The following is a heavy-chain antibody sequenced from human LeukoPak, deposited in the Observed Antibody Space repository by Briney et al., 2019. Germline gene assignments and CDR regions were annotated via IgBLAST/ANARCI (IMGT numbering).Heavy chain of an antibody. Sequence: GGSLRLSCAASGFTFSSYSMNWVRQAPGKGLEWVSSISSSSSYIYYTDSVKGRFTISRDNAKNSLYLQMNSLRAEDTAVYYWARDTAMVPILDYWGQGTLVTVSS. CDR1: GFTFSSYS. CDR2: ISSSSSYI. D-gene: IGHD5-18*01. CDR3: ARDTAMVPILDY. J-gene: IGHJ4*02. V-gene: IGHV3-21*01.